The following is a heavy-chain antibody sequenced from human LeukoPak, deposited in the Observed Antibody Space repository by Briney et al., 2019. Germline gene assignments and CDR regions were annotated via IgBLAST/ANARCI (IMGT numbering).Heavy chain of an antibody. CDR1: GFTFSNAW. CDR3: TRSSGWYAGYFDY. CDR2: IRSKAYGGTT. V-gene: IGHV3-49*03. Sequence: GGSLRLSCAASGFTFSNAWMSWFRQAPGKGLEWVGFIRSKAYGGTTEYAASVEGRFTISRDDSKSIAYLQMNSLKTEDTAVYYCTRSSGWYAGYFDYWGQGTLVTVSS. D-gene: IGHD6-19*01. J-gene: IGHJ4*02.